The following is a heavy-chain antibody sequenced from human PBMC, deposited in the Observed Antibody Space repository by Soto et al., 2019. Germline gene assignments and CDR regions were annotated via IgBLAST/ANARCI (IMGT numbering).Heavy chain of an antibody. V-gene: IGHV3-49*04. J-gene: IGHJ6*02. CDR3: TRDIGVDSSRWGRYYYYYYGMDG. CDR1: GFTFGDYA. CDR2: IRSKAYGGTT. D-gene: IGHD6-13*01. Sequence: EVQLVESGGGLVQPGRSLRLSCTASGFTFGDYAMSWVRQAPGKGLEWVGFIRSKAYGGTTEYAASVKGRFTISRDYSKSIGYLQMDSLKTKDTAVYYCTRDIGVDSSRWGRYYYYYYGMDGWGQGTTVTVSS.